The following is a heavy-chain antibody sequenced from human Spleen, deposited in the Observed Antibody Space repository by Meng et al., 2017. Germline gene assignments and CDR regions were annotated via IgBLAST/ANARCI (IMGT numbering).Heavy chain of an antibody. J-gene: IGHJ3*02. CDR2: INHSGST. V-gene: IGHV4-34*01. D-gene: IGHD4-17*01. CDR1: GGSFSGYY. CDR3: ARVTTVPHDAFDI. Sequence: SETLSLTCAVYGGSFSGYYWSWIRQPPGKGLEWIGEINHSGSTNYNPSLKSRVTISVDTSKNQFSLKLSSVTAADTAVYYCARVTTVPHDAFDIWGQGTMVTVSS.